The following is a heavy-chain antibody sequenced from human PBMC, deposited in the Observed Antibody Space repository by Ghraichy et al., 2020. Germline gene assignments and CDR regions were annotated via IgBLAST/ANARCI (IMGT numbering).Heavy chain of an antibody. CDR2: INAGNGNT. CDR3: AQNYYDSSGYSGPFDY. V-gene: IGHV1-3*01. D-gene: IGHD3-22*01. J-gene: IGHJ4*02. CDR1: GYTFTSYA. Sequence: ASVKVSCKASGYTFTSYAMHWVRQAPGQRLEWMGWINAGNGNTKYSQKFQGRVTITRDTSASTAYMELSSLRSEDTAVYYCAQNYYDSSGYSGPFDYWGQGTLVTVSS.